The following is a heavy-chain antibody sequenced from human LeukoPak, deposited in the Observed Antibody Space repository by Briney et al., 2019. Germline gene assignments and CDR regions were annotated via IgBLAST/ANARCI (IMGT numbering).Heavy chain of an antibody. D-gene: IGHD3-22*01. Sequence: PSETLSLTCAVYGGSFSGYYWNWIRQPPGKGLEWIGEMNPSGSTNYNPSLKSRVTISVDTSKNQFSLKLSSVTAADTAVYYCARGRQDVTMIVVVMTAVSYYLDVWGKGTTVTVS. CDR2: MNPSGST. J-gene: IGHJ6*03. V-gene: IGHV4-34*01. CDR1: GGSFSGYY. CDR3: ARGRQDVTMIVVVMTAVSYYLDV.